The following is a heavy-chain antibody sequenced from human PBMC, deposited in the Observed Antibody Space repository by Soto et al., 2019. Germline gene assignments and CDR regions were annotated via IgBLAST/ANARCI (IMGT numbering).Heavy chain of an antibody. Sequence: ASVKVSCKASGGPFSSYAISWVRQAPGQGLEWMGGIIPIFGTANYAQKFQGRVTITADESTSTAYMELSSLRSEDTAVYYCARSACWSGSVMDYWGQGTQVTVSS. CDR3: ARSACWSGSVMDY. CDR1: GGPFSSYA. V-gene: IGHV1-69*13. J-gene: IGHJ4*02. D-gene: IGHD3-3*01. CDR2: IIPIFGTA.